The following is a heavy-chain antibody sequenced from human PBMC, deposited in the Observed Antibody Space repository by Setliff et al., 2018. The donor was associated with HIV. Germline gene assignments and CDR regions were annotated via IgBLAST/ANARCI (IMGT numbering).Heavy chain of an antibody. CDR3: TRGTAVADTNTQPFKY. Sequence: ASVKVSCKASGYMFTDYYIHWVRQAPGQGLEWMGWINPKSGDTKFGQSFQGRVTMTRDTSISTAYMNLSGLRSNDTAVYYCTRGTAVADTNTQPFKYWGQGALVTVSS. J-gene: IGHJ4*02. CDR1: GYMFTDYY. D-gene: IGHD6-19*01. V-gene: IGHV1-2*02. CDR2: INPKSGDT.